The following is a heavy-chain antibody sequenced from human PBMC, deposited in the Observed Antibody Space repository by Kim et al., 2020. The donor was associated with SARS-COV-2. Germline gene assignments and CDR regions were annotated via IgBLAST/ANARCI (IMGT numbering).Heavy chain of an antibody. D-gene: IGHD1-26*01. V-gene: IGHV3-21*01. CDR2: ISSSSSYI. J-gene: IGHJ4*02. CDR1: GFTFSSYS. Sequence: GGSLRLSCAASGFTFSSYSMNWVRQAPGKGLEWVSSISSSSSYIYYADSVKGRFTISRDNAKNSLYLQMNSLRAEDTAVYYCASIVGAKGTSYWGQGTLVTVSS. CDR3: ASIVGAKGTSY.